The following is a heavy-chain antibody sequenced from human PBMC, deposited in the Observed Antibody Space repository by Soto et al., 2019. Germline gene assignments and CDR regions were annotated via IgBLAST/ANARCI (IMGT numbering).Heavy chain of an antibody. CDR3: ASAMVRGVPFDY. CDR2: IYYSGST. J-gene: IGHJ4*02. CDR1: GGSVSSGSYY. V-gene: IGHV4-61*01. Sequence: SETLSLTCTVSGGSVSSGSYYWSWIRQPPGKGLEWIGYIYYSGSTNYSPSLKSRVTISVDTSKNQFSLKLSSVTAADTAVYYCASAMVRGVPFDYWGQGTLVTVS. D-gene: IGHD3-10*01.